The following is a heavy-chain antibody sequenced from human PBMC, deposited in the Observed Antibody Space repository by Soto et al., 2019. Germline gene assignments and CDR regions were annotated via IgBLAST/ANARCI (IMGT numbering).Heavy chain of an antibody. CDR2: IYWDDDK. V-gene: IGHV2-5*02. D-gene: IGHD1-1*01. Sequence: QINWKESGPTLMKPTQTLTRTCTFTGFSLSTKGEGVGWIRQPPGKALEWLALIYWDDDKRYSPSLKSRLAITKDTSKKQVVLTMTNMDPVDTGTYYCVHRPTRKWFDPWGQGTLVTVSS. J-gene: IGHJ5*02. CDR3: VHRPTRKWFDP. CDR1: GFSLSTKGEG.